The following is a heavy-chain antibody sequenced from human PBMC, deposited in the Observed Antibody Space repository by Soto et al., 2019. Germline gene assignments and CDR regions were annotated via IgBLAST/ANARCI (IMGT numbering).Heavy chain of an antibody. CDR1: GDSISSGGW. Sequence: QVQLQESGPGVVKPSGTLSLTCAVSGDSISSGGWWSWVRQPPGKGLEWIGEISHSGSTNYNPSLQSRVTILVDMSKNHFSLNLNSVNVADTAIYYCAKDGRNGYNLFYWGQGTRVTVSS. CDR2: ISHSGST. CDR3: AKDGRNGYNLFY. V-gene: IGHV4-4*02. D-gene: IGHD5-12*01. J-gene: IGHJ4*02.